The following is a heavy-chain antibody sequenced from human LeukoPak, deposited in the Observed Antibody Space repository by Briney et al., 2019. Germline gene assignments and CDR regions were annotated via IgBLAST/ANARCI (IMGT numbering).Heavy chain of an antibody. D-gene: IGHD3-10*01. CDR1: GGSFSGYY. V-gene: IGHV4-34*01. J-gene: IGHJ6*03. Sequence: SETLSLTCAVYGGSFSGYYWSWIRQPPGKGLEWIGEINHSGSTNYNPSLKSRVTISVDTSKNQFSLQLNSVTPEDTAVYYCAREEVGSGSYGYYYYMDVWGKGTTVTISS. CDR2: INHSGST. CDR3: AREEVGSGSYGYYYYMDV.